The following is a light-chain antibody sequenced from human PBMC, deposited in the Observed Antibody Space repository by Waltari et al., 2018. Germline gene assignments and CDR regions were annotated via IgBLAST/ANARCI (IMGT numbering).Light chain of an antibody. Sequence: EIVLTQSPGTLSLSPGERATLSCSASQSVSSNNLAWYQHKPGQAPRPLMYGASSRATGSPDRFSGSGSGTDFTLTISRLEPEDFVVYYCELNGSLTRTFGQGTNLEIK. V-gene: IGKV3-20*01. CDR2: GAS. J-gene: IGKJ2*01. CDR1: QSVSSNN. CDR3: ELNGSLTRT.